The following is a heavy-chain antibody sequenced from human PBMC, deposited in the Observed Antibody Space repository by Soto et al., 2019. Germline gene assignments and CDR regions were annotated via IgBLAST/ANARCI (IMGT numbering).Heavy chain of an antibody. D-gene: IGHD6-6*01. V-gene: IGHV4-39*07. CDR3: ARGREYSSSGDFDY. Sequence: SATLSLTFTFSGGSISSYYWGWIRQPPGKGLEWIGSIYHSGSTYYNPSLKSRVTISVDMSKNQFSLKLSSVTAADTAVYYCARGREYSSSGDFDYWGQGNLVTVSS. J-gene: IGHJ4*02. CDR2: IYHSGST. CDR1: GGSISSYY.